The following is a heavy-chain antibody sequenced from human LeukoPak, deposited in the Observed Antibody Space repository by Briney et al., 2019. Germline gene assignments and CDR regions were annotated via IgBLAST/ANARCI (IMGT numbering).Heavy chain of an antibody. J-gene: IGHJ4*02. CDR1: GLNFDDPA. CDR2: ISADGGST. Sequence: GGSLRLSCVASGLNFDDPAMHWVRQATGEGLEWVSLISADGGSTFSADSVKGRFSISGDNSKNSLYLQMNSLRSEDTAMYYCAKESGKFDYWGQGTLVAVSS. CDR3: AKESGKFDY. V-gene: IGHV3-43*02.